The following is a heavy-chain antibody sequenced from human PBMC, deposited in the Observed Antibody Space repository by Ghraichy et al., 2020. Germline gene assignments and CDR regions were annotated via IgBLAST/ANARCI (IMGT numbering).Heavy chain of an antibody. V-gene: IGHV3-33*01. CDR2: IWYDGSNK. CDR3: ARGYGGYYYGMNV. D-gene: IGHD4-23*01. J-gene: IGHJ6*02. Sequence: GESLNISCVASGFTFSIYGMHWVRQAPGKGLEWVAVIWYDGSNKKDADSVKGRFTISRDNSKNTLYLQMNSLRAEDTAVYYCARGYGGYYYGMNVWGQGTTVTVSS. CDR1: GFTFSIYG.